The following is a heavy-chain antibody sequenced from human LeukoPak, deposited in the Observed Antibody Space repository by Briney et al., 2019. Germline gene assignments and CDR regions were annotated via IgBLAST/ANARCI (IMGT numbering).Heavy chain of an antibody. D-gene: IGHD3-9*01. V-gene: IGHV3-23*01. Sequence: GGSLRLSCVASGFTFSNYAMSWVRQAPGKGLEWVSGVISGGNTYYADSVKGRFTISRDNAKNSLYLQMNSLRAEDTAVYYCARGRMRGYFDWYPSYYFDYWGQGTLVTVSS. J-gene: IGHJ4*02. CDR1: GFTFSNYA. CDR2: VISGGNT. CDR3: ARGRMRGYFDWYPSYYFDY.